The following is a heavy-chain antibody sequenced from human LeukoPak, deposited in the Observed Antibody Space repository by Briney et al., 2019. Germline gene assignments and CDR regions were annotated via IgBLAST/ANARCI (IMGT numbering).Heavy chain of an antibody. V-gene: IGHV1-3*01. CDR3: GFRGVSDDFDY. CDR2: INAGNGNT. CDR1: GYTFTSYA. J-gene: IGHJ4*02. D-gene: IGHD3-10*01. Sequence: ASVKVSCKASGYTFTSYAMHWVRQAPGQRLEWMGWINAGNGNTKYSQKFQGRVTITRDTSASTAYMELSSLRSEDTAMYYCGFRGVSDDFDYWGQGTLVTVSS.